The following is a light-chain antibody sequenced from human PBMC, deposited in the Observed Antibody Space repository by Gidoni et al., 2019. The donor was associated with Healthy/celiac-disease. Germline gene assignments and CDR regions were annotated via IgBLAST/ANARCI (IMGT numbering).Light chain of an antibody. J-gene: IGKJ4*01. CDR3: QQRSNWPST. CDR1: QSVSSY. V-gene: IGKV3-11*01. CDR2: EAS. Sequence: EIVLTQSPATLSLSPGERATLSCRASQSVSSYLAWYQQNPGQAPRLLIYEASNRATGIPARFSGSGSGTDFTLTISSLEPEDFAVYYCQQRSNWPSTFGGGTKVEIK.